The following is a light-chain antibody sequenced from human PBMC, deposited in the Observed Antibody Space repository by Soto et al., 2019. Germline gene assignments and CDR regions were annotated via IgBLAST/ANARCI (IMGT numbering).Light chain of an antibody. J-gene: IGKJ3*01. Sequence: DIXMTQSPSSLSASVGDRVTITCRASQSISSYLNWYQQKPGKAPKLLIYAASSLQSGVPSRFSGSGSGTDFTLTISSLQPEDFATYYCQQSYSTPLTFGPGTKVDIK. V-gene: IGKV1-39*01. CDR3: QQSYSTPLT. CDR1: QSISSY. CDR2: AAS.